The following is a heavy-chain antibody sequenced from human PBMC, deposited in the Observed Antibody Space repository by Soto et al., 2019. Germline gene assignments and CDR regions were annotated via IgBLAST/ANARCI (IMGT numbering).Heavy chain of an antibody. Sequence: PGGSLRLSCAASGFTFSNYAMTWVRQAPGKGLEWVSVITGSGGTYFVDSVKGRFTISRDNSKNTVYLQMNSLRAEDTAVYYCAKRPLTAAGFDYWGQGTLVTVSS. V-gene: IGHV3-23*01. CDR3: AKRPLTAAGFDY. D-gene: IGHD6-13*01. J-gene: IGHJ4*02. CDR1: GFTFSNYA. CDR2: ITGSGGT.